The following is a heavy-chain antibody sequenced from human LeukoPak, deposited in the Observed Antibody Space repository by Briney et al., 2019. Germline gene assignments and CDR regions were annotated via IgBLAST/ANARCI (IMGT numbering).Heavy chain of an antibody. V-gene: IGHV3-30*18. D-gene: IGHD6-19*01. Sequence: GGSLRLSCAASGFTFSSYGMHWVRQAPGKGLEWVAVISYDGSNKYYADSVKGRFTISRDNSKSTLYLQMNSLRAEDTAVYYCAKDIATTGAVAPRILHGMDVWGQGTTVTVSS. J-gene: IGHJ6*02. CDR3: AKDIATTGAVAPRILHGMDV. CDR2: ISYDGSNK. CDR1: GFTFSSYG.